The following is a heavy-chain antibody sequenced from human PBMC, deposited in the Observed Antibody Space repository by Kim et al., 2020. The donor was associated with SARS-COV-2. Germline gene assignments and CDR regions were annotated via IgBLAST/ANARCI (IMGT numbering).Heavy chain of an antibody. D-gene: IGHD6-13*01. Sequence: GGSLRLSCAASGFTFSSYEMNWVRQAPGKGLEWVSYISSSGSTIYYADSVKGRFTISRDNAKNSLYLQMNSLRAEDTAVYYCARGFSIGYSSHIGVGYWGQGTLVTVSS. CDR1: GFTFSSYE. J-gene: IGHJ4*02. CDR3: ARGFSIGYSSHIGVGY. V-gene: IGHV3-48*03. CDR2: ISSSGSTI.